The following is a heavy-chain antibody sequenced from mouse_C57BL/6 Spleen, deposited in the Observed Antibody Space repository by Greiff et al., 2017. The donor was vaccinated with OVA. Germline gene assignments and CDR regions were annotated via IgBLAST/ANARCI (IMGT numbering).Heavy chain of an antibody. J-gene: IGHJ2*01. CDR3: ASLDSSGPYYFDY. D-gene: IGHD3-2*02. V-gene: IGHV1-52*01. CDR2: IDPSDSET. CDR1: GYTFTSYL. Sequence: QVQLQQPGAELVRPGSSVKLSCKASGYTFTSYLMHWVKQRPIQGLEWIGNIDPSDSETHYNQKFKDKATLTVDKSSSTAYMQLSSLTSEDSAVYYCASLDSSGPYYFDYWGQGTTLTVSS.